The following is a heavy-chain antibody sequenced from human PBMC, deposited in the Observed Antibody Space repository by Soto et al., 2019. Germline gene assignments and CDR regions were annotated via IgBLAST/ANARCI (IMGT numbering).Heavy chain of an antibody. J-gene: IGHJ4*02. CDR1: GFTFSSDW. V-gene: IGHV3-74*01. CDR2: INTDGSGT. CDR3: ARGFYDSSGYLSLFDY. Sequence: GGSLRLSCAASGFTFSSDWMHWVRQAPGKGLVWVSRINTDGSGTSYADSVKGRFTISRDNAKNTLYLQMNSLRAEDTAVYSCARGFYDSSGYLSLFDYWGQGTLVTVSS. D-gene: IGHD3-22*01.